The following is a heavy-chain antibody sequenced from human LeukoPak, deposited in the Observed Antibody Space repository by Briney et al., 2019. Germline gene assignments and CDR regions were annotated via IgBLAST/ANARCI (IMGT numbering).Heavy chain of an antibody. D-gene: IGHD3-10*01. CDR2: IYTSEST. Sequence: SETLSLACSVSGGSISSSNYYWSWIRQPAGKGLEWIGRIYTSESTNYDPSLKSRVTISVDTSRNQFSLKLSSVTAADTAVYYCARGLWFGDENPPYFDYWGQGILVTVSS. V-gene: IGHV4-61*02. CDR1: GGSISSSNYY. CDR3: ARGLWFGDENPPYFDY. J-gene: IGHJ4*02.